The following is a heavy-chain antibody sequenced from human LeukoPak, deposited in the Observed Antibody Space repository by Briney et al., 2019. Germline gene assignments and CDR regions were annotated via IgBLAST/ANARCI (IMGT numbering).Heavy chain of an antibody. CDR2: ISYDGSNK. V-gene: IGHV3-30-3*02. D-gene: IGHD3-3*01. CDR1: GFTFSSYA. CDR3: AKRRGTYYDFWSGYGAFDI. J-gene: IGHJ3*02. Sequence: GGSLRLSCAASGFTFSSYAMHWVRQAPGKGLEWVAVISYDGSNKYYADSVKGRFTISRDNSKNTLYLQMSSLRAEDTAVYYCAKRRGTYYDFWSGYGAFDIWGQGTMVTVSS.